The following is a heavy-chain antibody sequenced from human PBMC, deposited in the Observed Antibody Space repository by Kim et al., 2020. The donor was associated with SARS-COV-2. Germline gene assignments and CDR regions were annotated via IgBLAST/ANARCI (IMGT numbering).Heavy chain of an antibody. V-gene: IGHV3-11*01. CDR1: GFTFSDYY. CDR2: ISSSGSTI. J-gene: IGHJ4*02. CDR3: ARDVMVRGVIIGPGTPIDY. D-gene: IGHD3-10*01. Sequence: GGSLRLSCAASGFTFSDYYMSWIRQAPGKGLEWVSYISSSGSTIYYADSVKGRFTISRDNAKNSLYLQMNSLRAEDTAVYYCARDVMVRGVIIGPGTPIDYWGQGTLVTVSS.